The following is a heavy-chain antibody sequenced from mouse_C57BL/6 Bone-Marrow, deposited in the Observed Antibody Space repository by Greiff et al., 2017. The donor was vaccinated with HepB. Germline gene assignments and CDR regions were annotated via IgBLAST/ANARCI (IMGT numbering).Heavy chain of an antibody. CDR1: GYSFTDYN. Sequence: SGYSFTDYNMNWVKQSNGKSLEWIGVINPNYGTTSYNQKFKGKATLTVDQSSSTAYMQLNSLTSEDSAVYYCARSEWPQGYFDVWGTGTTVTVSS. D-gene: IGHD6-1*01. CDR3: ARSEWPQGYFDV. V-gene: IGHV1-39*01. J-gene: IGHJ1*03. CDR2: INPNYGTT.